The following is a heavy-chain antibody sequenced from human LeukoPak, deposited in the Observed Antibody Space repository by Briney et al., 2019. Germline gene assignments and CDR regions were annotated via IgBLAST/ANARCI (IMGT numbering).Heavy chain of an antibody. CDR3: TRDALYGDPSYYPMDV. CDR1: GFTFNGGW. J-gene: IGHJ6*03. D-gene: IGHD4-17*01. CDR2: IKQDGSDI. Sequence: PGGSLRLSCAASGFTFNGGWLRWFLRAPGRGLEWWAGIKQDGSDIYTLGSYRRPFPISRDNAMNSLYLQLNSLRADDTAVYYSTRDALYGDPSYYPMDVWGKGTTVTVSS. V-gene: IGHV3-7*01.